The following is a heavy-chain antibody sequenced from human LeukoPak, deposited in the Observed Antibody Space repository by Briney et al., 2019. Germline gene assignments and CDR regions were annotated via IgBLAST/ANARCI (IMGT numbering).Heavy chain of an antibody. CDR1: GYSFTSYW. J-gene: IGHJ4*02. V-gene: IGHV5-51*01. CDR2: IYPGDSDT. Sequence: GESLKISCKGSGYSFTSYWTGWVRQMPGKGLEWMGIIYPGDSDTRYSPSFQGQVTISADKSISTAYLQWSSLKASDTAMYYCARLDYYDSSGYYPMLDYWGQGTLVTVSS. D-gene: IGHD3-22*01. CDR3: ARLDYYDSSGYYPMLDY.